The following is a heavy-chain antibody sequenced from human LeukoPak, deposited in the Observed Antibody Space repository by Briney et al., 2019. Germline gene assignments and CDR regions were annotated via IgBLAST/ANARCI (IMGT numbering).Heavy chain of an antibody. J-gene: IGHJ6*02. CDR3: ATVLRQPNPYYYYYGMDV. Sequence: ASVKVSCKVSGYTLTELSMHWVRQAPGKGLEWMGGFDPEDGETIYAQKFQGRVTMTEDTSTDTAYMELSSLRSEDTAVYYCATVLRQPNPYYYYYGMDVWGQGTTVTVSS. D-gene: IGHD6-13*01. CDR2: FDPEDGET. V-gene: IGHV1-24*01. CDR1: GYTLTELS.